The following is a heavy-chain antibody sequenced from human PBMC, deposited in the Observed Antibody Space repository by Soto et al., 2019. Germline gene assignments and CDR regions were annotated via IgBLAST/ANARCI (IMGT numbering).Heavy chain of an antibody. V-gene: IGHV2-5*01. CDR3: AHGTYTSSGKACFDY. Sequence: SGPTLVNPTQTLTLTCTFSGFALSTSGVGVGWIRQAPGKALEWIALIYWNDDKRYSPSLKSRLTITKDTSKNQVVLTMTNMDPVDTATYYCAHGTYTSSGKACFDYWGQGTLVTVSS. J-gene: IGHJ4*02. CDR1: GFALSTSGVG. CDR2: IYWNDDK. D-gene: IGHD6-13*01.